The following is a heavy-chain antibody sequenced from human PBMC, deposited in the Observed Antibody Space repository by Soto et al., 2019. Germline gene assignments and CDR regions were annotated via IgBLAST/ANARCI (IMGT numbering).Heavy chain of an antibody. CDR3: ATALRCRSTSCTLDY. V-gene: IGHV1-69*01. D-gene: IGHD2-2*01. CDR2: IIPVSGAA. J-gene: IGHJ4*02. CDR1: GGTFGSYA. Sequence: QEQLVQSGAEVKKPGSSVKVSCKASGGTFGSYAFSWVRQAPGQGLEWMGGIIPVSGAAHYAQKFQGRVTITADESTSTAYMELSSLSSQDTAVYYCATALRCRSTSCTLDYWGQGTRVIVSS.